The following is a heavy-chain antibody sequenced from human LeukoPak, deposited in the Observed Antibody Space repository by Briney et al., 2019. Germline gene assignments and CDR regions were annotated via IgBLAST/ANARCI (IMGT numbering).Heavy chain of an antibody. V-gene: IGHV1-69*06. CDR1: GGTFSSYA. D-gene: IGHD2-21*02. CDR2: IIPIFGTA. J-gene: IGHJ6*03. Sequence: SVKVSCKACGGTFSSYAISWVRQAPGQGLEWMGGIIPIFGTANYAQKFQGRVTITADTSTSTAYMELRSLRSDDTAVYYCARRYCGGDCYFYYYYYYMDVWGKGTTVTVSS. CDR3: ARRYCGGDCYFYYYYYYMDV.